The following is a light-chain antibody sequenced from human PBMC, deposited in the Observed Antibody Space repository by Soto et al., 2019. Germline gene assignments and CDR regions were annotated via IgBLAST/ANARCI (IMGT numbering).Light chain of an antibody. CDR3: SSYTSSSTLYV. J-gene: IGLJ1*01. V-gene: IGLV2-14*01. CDR1: SSDVGCYNY. Sequence: QSVLTQPASVSGSPGQSITISCTGTSSDVGCYNYVSGYQQHPGKAPKLMIYDVSNRPSGVSNRFSGSKSGNTASLTISGLQAEDEADYYCSSYTSSSTLYVFGTGTKVTVL. CDR2: DVS.